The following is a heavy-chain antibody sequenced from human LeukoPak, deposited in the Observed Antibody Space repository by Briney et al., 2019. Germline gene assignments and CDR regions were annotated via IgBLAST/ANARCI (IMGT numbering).Heavy chain of an antibody. CDR1: GFTFSGST. CDR3: TTDPDGDYASDY. D-gene: IGHD4-17*01. CDR2: IKSKTDGGTT. Sequence: KSGGSLKLSCAASGFTFSGSTIHWVRQASGEGLEWVGRIKSKTDGGTTDYAAPVKGRFTISRDDSKNTLYLQMNSLKTEDTAVYYCTTDPDGDYASDYWGQGTLVTVSS. J-gene: IGHJ4*02. V-gene: IGHV3-15*01.